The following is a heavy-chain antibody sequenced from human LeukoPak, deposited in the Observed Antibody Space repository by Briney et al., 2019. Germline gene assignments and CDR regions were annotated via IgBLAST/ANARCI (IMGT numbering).Heavy chain of an antibody. D-gene: IGHD5-12*01. CDR1: GYTFTGYY. CDR2: INPNSGGT. V-gene: IGHV1-2*02. CDR3: ARARGATWAEYYYYGMDV. J-gene: IGHJ6*02. Sequence: ASVKVSCKASGYTFTGYYMHWVRQAPGQGLEWMGWINPNSGGTNYAQKFQGRVTMTRDTSISTAYMELSRLGSDDTAVYYCARARGATWAEYYYYGMDVWGQGTTVTVSS.